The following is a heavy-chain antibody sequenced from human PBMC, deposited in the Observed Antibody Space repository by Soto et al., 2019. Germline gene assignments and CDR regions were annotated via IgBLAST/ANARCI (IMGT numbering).Heavy chain of an antibody. J-gene: IGHJ4*02. CDR1: GYTFTGYY. Sequence: ASVKVSCKASGYTFTGYYMHWVRQAPGQGLEWMGWINPNSGGTNYAQKFQGRVTMTRGTSISTAHMELSRLRSDDTAVYYCARSAYYYDSSGYTIFDYWGQGTLVTVSS. D-gene: IGHD3-22*01. CDR3: ARSAYYYDSSGYTIFDY. V-gene: IGHV1-2*02. CDR2: INPNSGGT.